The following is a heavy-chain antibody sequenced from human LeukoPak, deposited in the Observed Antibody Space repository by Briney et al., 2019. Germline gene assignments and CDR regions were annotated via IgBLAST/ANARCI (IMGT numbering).Heavy chain of an antibody. CDR3: ARLGTARDFDY. V-gene: IGHV3-48*01. CDR2: ISSSSSTI. J-gene: IGHJ4*02. Sequence: GGSLRLSCAASGFTFISYSMNWVRQAPGKGLEWVSYISSSSSTIYYADSVKGRFTISRDNAKNSLFLQMNSLRAEDSAVYYCARLGTARDFDYWGQGTLVTVSS. CDR1: GFTFISYS. D-gene: IGHD6-6*01.